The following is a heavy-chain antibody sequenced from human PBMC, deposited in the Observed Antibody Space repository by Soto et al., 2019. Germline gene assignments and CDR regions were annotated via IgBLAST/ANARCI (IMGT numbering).Heavy chain of an antibody. D-gene: IGHD6-6*01. CDR3: ARGVQLVRYYYYYGMDV. V-gene: IGHV1-69*05. J-gene: IGHJ6*02. Sequence: SVKVSCKASGGTFISYAISWVRQAPGQGLEWMGGIIPIFGTANYAQKFQGRVTITRDTSASTAYMELSSLRSEDTAVYYCARGVQLVRYYYYYGMDVWGQGTTVTVSS. CDR1: GGTFISYA. CDR2: IIPIFGTA.